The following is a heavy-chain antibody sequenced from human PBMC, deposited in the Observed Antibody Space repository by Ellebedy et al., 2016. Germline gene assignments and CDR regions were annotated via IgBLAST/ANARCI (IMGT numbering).Heavy chain of an antibody. CDR2: ISGGGDKT. Sequence: GESLKISCAASGFTFSDFFMSWVRQAPGKGLEWVSTISGGGDKTYLADSVKGRFTISRDNSKNTLYLQMNSLRAEDTAVYYCAKGREMATIIYYYYYGMDVWGQGTTVTVSS. D-gene: IGHD5-24*01. V-gene: IGHV3-23*01. CDR3: AKGREMATIIYYYYYGMDV. J-gene: IGHJ6*02. CDR1: GFTFSDFF.